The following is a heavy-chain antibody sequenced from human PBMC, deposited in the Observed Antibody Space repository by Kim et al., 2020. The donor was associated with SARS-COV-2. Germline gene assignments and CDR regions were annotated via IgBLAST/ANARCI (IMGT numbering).Heavy chain of an antibody. V-gene: IGHV4-34*01. CDR3: ARGAMYYYYGMDV. Sequence: YNPSLRSRGTISVDTAKNQFSLKLSSVNAADTAVYYCARGAMYYYYGMDVWGQGTTVTVSS. J-gene: IGHJ6*02.